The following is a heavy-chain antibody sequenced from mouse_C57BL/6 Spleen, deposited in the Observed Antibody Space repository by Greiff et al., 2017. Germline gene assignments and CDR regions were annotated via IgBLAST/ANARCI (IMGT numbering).Heavy chain of an antibody. CDR3: ASDDGYSWFAY. CDR2: IDPSDGET. V-gene: IGHV1-52*01. CDR1: GYTFTSYW. Sequence: VQLQESGAELVRPGSSVKLSCTASGYTFTSYWMHWVKQRPIQGLEWIGNIDPSDGETHYNQKFKDKATLTVDTSSSTAYMQLSRLTATDSAVYKCASDDGYSWFAYWGQGTLVTVSA. D-gene: IGHD2-3*01. J-gene: IGHJ3*01.